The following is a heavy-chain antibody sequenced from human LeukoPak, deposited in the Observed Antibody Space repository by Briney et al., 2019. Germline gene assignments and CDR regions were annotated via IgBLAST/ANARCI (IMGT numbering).Heavy chain of an antibody. Sequence: RTGGSLRLSCAASGFTFSSYWMSWVRQAPGKGLEWVANIKQDGSEKYYVDSVKGRFTISRDNAKNSLYLQMNSLIAEDTAVYYYARVAGTDAFDIWGQGTMVTVSS. CDR1: GFTFSSYW. V-gene: IGHV3-7*03. CDR2: IKQDGSEK. J-gene: IGHJ3*02. D-gene: IGHD6-13*01. CDR3: ARVAGTDAFDI.